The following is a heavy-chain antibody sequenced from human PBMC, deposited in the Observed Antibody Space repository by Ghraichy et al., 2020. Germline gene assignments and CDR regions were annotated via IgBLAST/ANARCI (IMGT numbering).Heavy chain of an antibody. V-gene: IGHV3-11*01. D-gene: IGHD2-2*01. CDR1: GFSFSDYY. CDR3: ARGALGHCSSRSCLGMCDF. Sequence: GGSLRLSCAASGFSFSDYYMSWIRQAPGKGLEWVSYISPSGNTIYYTDSMKGRFTISRDNARNSLYLQMNSLRAEDTAIYYCARGALGHCSSRSCLGMCDFWGQGTLVTVSS. CDR2: ISPSGNTI. J-gene: IGHJ4*02.